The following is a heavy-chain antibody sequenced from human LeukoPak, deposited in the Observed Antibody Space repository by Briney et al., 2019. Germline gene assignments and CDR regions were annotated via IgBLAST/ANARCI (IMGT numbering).Heavy chain of an antibody. V-gene: IGHV4-59*01. CDR2: IYYSGST. CDR3: ARGGQWRFDP. D-gene: IGHD6-19*01. Sequence: KTSETLSLTCTVSGDSLSNNYWSWIRQPQGKGLEWIGHIYYSGSTSYNPSLKSRVTISVDTSKNQFSLKLSSVTAADTAVYYCARGGQWRFDPWGQGTLVTVSS. CDR1: GDSLSNNY. J-gene: IGHJ5*02.